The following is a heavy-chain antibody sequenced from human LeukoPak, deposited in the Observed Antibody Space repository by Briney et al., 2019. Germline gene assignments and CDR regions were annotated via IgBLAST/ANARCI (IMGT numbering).Heavy chain of an antibody. CDR2: INHSGST. CDR3: ARRSGIAARPRGFDY. V-gene: IGHV4-34*01. J-gene: IGHJ4*02. D-gene: IGHD6-6*01. Sequence: NPSETLSLTCAVYGVSFSGYYRSWIRQPPGKGLEWIGEINHSGSTNYNPSLKSRVTISVDTSKNQFSLKLSSVTAADTAVYYCARRSGIAARPRGFDYWGQGTLVTVSS. CDR1: GVSFSGYY.